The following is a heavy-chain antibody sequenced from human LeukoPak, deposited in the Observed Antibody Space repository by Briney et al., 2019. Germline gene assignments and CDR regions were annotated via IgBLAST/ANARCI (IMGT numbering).Heavy chain of an antibody. CDR2: IYHSGST. Sequence: SETLSLTCTVSGGSISSSSYYWGWIRQPPGKGLEWIGSIYHSGSTYYNPSLKSRVTISVDTSKKHFSLKLSSVTAADTAVYYCARGDSSGRSDYWGQGTLVTVSS. J-gene: IGHJ4*02. V-gene: IGHV4-39*02. D-gene: IGHD6-19*01. CDR1: GGSISSSSYY. CDR3: ARGDSSGRSDY.